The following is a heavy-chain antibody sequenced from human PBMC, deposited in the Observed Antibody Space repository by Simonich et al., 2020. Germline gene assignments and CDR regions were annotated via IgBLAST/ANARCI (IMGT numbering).Heavy chain of an antibody. J-gene: IGHJ4*02. CDR1: GFTFGAYA. V-gene: IGHV3-49*04. Sequence: EVQLVESGGGLVQPGRSLRLSCTASGFTFGAYAMSWVRQAPGKGLGWVVFIRSKAYGGTTEDAASVKGRFTISREDSKSIAYLQMNSLKTEDTAVYYCTRDQAVAGRSHRPMDYWGQGTLVTVSS. CDR2: IRSKAYGGTT. CDR3: TRDQAVAGRSHRPMDY. D-gene: IGHD6-19*01.